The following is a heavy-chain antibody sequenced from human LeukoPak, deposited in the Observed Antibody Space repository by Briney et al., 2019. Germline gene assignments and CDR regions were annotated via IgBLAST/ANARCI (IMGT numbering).Heavy chain of an antibody. V-gene: IGHV4-59*02. CDR2: IFYSGST. Sequence: SETLSLTCTVSGGSVSRNYWTWIRQAPGKGLEWIGYIFYSGSTNYNPSLKRRVTISVDTSNNHVSLKLDPVTAADTAMYYCARGMSPLPSLYDSSGYAPDSWGQGTLVTVSS. J-gene: IGHJ4*02. CDR3: ARGMSPLPSLYDSSGYAPDS. D-gene: IGHD3-22*01. CDR1: GGSVSRNY.